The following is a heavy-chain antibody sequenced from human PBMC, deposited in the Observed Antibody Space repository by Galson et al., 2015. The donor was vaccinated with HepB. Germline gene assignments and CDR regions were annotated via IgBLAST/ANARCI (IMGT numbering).Heavy chain of an antibody. CDR3: AHRRGTVITQVVDY. V-gene: IGHV2-5*01. J-gene: IGHJ4*02. D-gene: IGHD4-23*01. CDR1: GFSLSTSGVG. Sequence: PALGKPTQTLTRTSSFSGFSLSTSGVGVGWIRQPPGKALEWLALIYWNNDKRYSPSLKSRLTITKDTSKNQVVLTMTHMDPVDTATCYCAHRRGTVITQVVDYWGQGTLVTVSS. CDR2: IYWNNDK.